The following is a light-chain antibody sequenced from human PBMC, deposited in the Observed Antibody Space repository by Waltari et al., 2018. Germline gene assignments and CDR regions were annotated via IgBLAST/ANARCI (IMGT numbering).Light chain of an antibody. Sequence: SVMNQHASVSGCPGQPTPVPGTGTSRDVGGYTYTSCYQQHPGKAPKVMIYDVSNRPSGVSHRFSCSTAGDTSSLTISVLPAEDEAYYYCSSYTTLSTQVFGGGTKLTVL. V-gene: IGLV2-14*01. J-gene: IGLJ2*01. CDR2: DVS. CDR1: SRDVGGYTY. CDR3: SSYTTLSTQV.